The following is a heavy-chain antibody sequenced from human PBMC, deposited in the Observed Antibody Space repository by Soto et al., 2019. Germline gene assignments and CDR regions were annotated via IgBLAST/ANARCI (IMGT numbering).Heavy chain of an antibody. CDR1: GYTFTSYA. CDR2: INAGNGNT. J-gene: IGHJ4*02. Sequence: ASVKVSCKASGYTFTSYAMHWVRQAPGQRLEWMGWINAGNGNTKYSQKLQGRVTITRDTSKNQFSLQLNSVTPEDTAVYYCARDGAVFLDSGWTIFNYWGQGTLVTVSS. CDR3: ARDGAVFLDSGWTIFNY. D-gene: IGHD6-19*01. V-gene: IGHV1-3*01.